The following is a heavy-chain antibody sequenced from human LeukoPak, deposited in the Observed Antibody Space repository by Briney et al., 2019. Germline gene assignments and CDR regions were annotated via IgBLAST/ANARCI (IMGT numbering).Heavy chain of an antibody. J-gene: IGHJ4*02. CDR1: GFTFSGSA. Sequence: GGSLRLSCAASGFTFSGSAMHWVRQASGKGLEWVGRIRSKANSYATAYAASVKGRFTISRDDSKNTAYLQMNSLKTEDTAVYYCTRLPVGYCSGGSCYPPDYFDYWGQGTLVTVSS. D-gene: IGHD2-15*01. CDR2: IRSKANSYAT. CDR3: TRLPVGYCSGGSCYPPDYFDY. V-gene: IGHV3-73*01.